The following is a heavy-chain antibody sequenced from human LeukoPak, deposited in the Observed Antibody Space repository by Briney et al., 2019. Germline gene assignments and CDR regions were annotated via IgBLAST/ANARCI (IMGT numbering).Heavy chain of an antibody. CDR2: INPSGGST. CDR3: ARDGKFNGAVAGSACYWFAP. J-gene: IGHJ5*02. CDR1: GYPFASYY. V-gene: IGHV1-46*01. Sequence: ASVKVSCKASGYPFASYYMHWVRQAPGQGLEWMGIINPSGGSTSYAQKFQGRVTMTRDTSTSTVYMELSSLRSEDTAVYYCARDGKFNGAVAGSACYWFAPWGQGTLVTVSS. D-gene: IGHD6-13*01.